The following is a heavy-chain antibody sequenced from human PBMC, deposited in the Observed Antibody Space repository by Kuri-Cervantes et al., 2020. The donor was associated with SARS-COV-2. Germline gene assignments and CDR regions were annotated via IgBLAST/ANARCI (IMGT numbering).Heavy chain of an antibody. J-gene: IGHJ4*02. V-gene: IGHV4-59*01. CDR2: IYYSGST. CDR3: ARWPSWSGSIDY. CDR1: GGSISSYY. Sequence: ESLKISCAASGGSISSYYWSWIRQPPGKGLEWIGYIYYSGSTNYDPSLKSRVTISVDTSKNQFSLKLSSVTAADTAVYYCARWPSWSGSIDYWGQGTLVTVSS. D-gene: IGHD3-3*01.